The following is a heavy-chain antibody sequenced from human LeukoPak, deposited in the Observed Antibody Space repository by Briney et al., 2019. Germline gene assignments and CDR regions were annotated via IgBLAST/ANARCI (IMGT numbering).Heavy chain of an antibody. CDR2: ITSDGSIV. CDR3: ARDVYSIGDY. D-gene: IGHD2-21*01. V-gene: IGHV3-74*01. CDR1: GFTFSSYW. Sequence: GGSLRLSCAVSGFTFSSYWMHWVRQVPGKGLVWVSGITSDGSIVYYADSVKGRFTISRDNAKSTVHLQMNSLRVEDTAVYYCARDVYSIGDYWGQGTLVTVSS. J-gene: IGHJ4*02.